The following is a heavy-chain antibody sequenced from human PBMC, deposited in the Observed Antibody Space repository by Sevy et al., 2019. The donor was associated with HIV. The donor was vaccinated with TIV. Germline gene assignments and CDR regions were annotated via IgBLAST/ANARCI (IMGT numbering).Heavy chain of an antibody. J-gene: IGHJ5*02. CDR1: NGSFSGYY. D-gene: IGHD3-10*01. Sequence: SETLSLTCGVYNGSFSGYYWSWIRQSPEKGLEWIGQINHSGSTNYNPSLKSRITISIDMSKSQFSLNLSSVTAADTAIYYCGRSGSYYQVSWFYPWGQGTLVTVSS. CDR3: GRSGSYYQVSWFYP. V-gene: IGHV4-34*01. CDR2: INHSGST.